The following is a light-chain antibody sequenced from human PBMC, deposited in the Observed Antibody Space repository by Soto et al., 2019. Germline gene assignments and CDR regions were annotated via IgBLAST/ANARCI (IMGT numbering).Light chain of an antibody. Sequence: AIRMTQSPSSLSASTGDRVTITCRASQGISSYLAWYQQKPGKAPKLLIYAASTLQSGVPSRFSGSGSGTDFTLTISCLQSEDFATYYCQQLNTLPFTFGQGTRLEIK. CDR1: QGISSY. V-gene: IGKV1-8*01. CDR3: QQLNTLPFT. J-gene: IGKJ5*01. CDR2: AAS.